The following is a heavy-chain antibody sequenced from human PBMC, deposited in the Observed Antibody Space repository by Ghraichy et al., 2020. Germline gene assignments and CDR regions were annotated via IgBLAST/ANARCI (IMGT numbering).Heavy chain of an antibody. Sequence: GGSLRLSCAASGFTFSSYGMHWVRQAPGKGLEWVAVIWYDGSNKYYADSVKGRFTISRDNSKNTLYLQMNSLRAEDTAVYYCARKIMGVPAYFDYWGQGTLVTVSS. V-gene: IGHV3-33*01. D-gene: IGHD2-2*01. CDR1: GFTFSSYG. J-gene: IGHJ4*02. CDR2: IWYDGSNK. CDR3: ARKIMGVPAYFDY.